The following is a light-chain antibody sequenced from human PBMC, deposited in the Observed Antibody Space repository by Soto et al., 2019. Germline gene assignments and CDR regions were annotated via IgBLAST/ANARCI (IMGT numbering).Light chain of an antibody. CDR3: QQSYSTPYT. V-gene: IGKV1-39*01. CDR1: QSISNY. J-gene: IGKJ2*01. Sequence: DIQMTQSPSSLSASIGDRVTITCRPSQSISNYLNWYQQKPGKAPELLISSTSTLQSGVPSRFSGSGAGTDFTLTISSLQPEDFATYFCQQSYSTPYTFGLGTKLEIK. CDR2: STS.